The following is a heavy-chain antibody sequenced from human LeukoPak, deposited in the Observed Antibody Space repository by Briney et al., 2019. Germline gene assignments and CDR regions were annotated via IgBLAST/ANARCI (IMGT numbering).Heavy chain of an antibody. J-gene: IGHJ4*02. CDR1: GGSISSYY. Sequence: SKTLSLTCTVSGGSISSYYWSWIRQPPGKGLEWIGYIYYSGSTNYNPSLKSRVTISVDTSKNQFSLKLSSVTAADTAVYYCARVSYGDYEYYFDYWGQGTLVTVSS. CDR2: IYYSGST. V-gene: IGHV4-59*01. D-gene: IGHD4-17*01. CDR3: ARVSYGDYEYYFDY.